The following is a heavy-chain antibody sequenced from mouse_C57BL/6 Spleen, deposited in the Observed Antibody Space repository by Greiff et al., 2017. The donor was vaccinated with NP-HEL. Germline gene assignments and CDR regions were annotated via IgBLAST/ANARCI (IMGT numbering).Heavy chain of an antibody. CDR1: GYAFSSSW. J-gene: IGHJ4*01. CDR3: ARHDSGYVYAIDY. D-gene: IGHD1-1*01. Sequence: QVQLQQSGPELVKPGASVKLSCTASGYAFSSSWMNWVQQRPGKGLEWIGRIYPGDGDTNYNGKFKGKATLPADKSSSTAYMQLSSLTSEDSAVYFCARHDSGYVYAIDYWGQGTSVTVSS. CDR2: IYPGDGDT. V-gene: IGHV1-82*01.